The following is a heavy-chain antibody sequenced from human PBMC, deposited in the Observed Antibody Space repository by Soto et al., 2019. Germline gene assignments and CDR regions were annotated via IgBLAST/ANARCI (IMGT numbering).Heavy chain of an antibody. Sequence: PSETLSLTCTVSGGSISYYSWNWIRQAPGKRLEWIGFIDYSGSTNYNPSLKSRVTISLDTSKSQLSLTLSSMTAADTAVYYCARCPVGDYNVNYFDSWGQGTLVTVSS. J-gene: IGHJ4*02. V-gene: IGHV4-59*12. D-gene: IGHD4-17*01. CDR2: IDYSGST. CDR1: GGSISYYS. CDR3: ARCPVGDYNVNYFDS.